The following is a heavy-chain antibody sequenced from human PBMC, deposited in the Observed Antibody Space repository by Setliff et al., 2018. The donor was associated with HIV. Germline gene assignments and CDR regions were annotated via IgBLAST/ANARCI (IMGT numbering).Heavy chain of an antibody. CDR2: LYVSGDN. CDR3: ALTGHRLLRGYMDV. CDR1: DDPISSYY. Sequence: PSETLSLTCYVPDDPISSYYWSWVRQPAGKGLEWIGRLYVSGDNNYNPSLKSRVTMSLDTSKKHFSLNLKSVTAADTAVYYCALTGHRLLRGYMDVWGKGTTVTVSS. J-gene: IGHJ6*03. V-gene: IGHV4-4*07. D-gene: IGHD2-15*01.